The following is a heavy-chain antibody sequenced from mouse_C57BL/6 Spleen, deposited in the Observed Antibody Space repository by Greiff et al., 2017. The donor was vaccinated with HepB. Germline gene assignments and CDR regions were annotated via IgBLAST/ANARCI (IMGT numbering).Heavy chain of an antibody. D-gene: IGHD2-4*01. J-gene: IGHJ4*01. CDR1: GYSITSGYY. Sequence: DVKLQESGPGLVKPSQSLSLTCSVTGYSITSGYYWNWIRQFPGNKLEWMGYISYDGSNNYNPSLKNRISITRDTSKNQFFLKLNSVTTEDTATYNCARGDYDGAMDYWGQETSVTVSS. CDR3: ARGDYDGAMDY. CDR2: ISYDGSN. V-gene: IGHV3-6*01.